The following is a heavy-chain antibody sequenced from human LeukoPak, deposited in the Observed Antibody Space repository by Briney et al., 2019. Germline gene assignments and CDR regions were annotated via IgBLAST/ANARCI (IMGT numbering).Heavy chain of an antibody. CDR2: ISGSGGST. V-gene: IGHV3-23*01. J-gene: IGHJ2*01. CDR3: ARGVVPAAMRYWYFDL. CDR1: GFTFSSYA. Sequence: GGSLRLSCAASGFTFSSYAMNWVRQAPGKGLEWVSAISGSGGSTYYADSVKGRFTISRDNSKNTLYLQMNSLRAEDTAVYYCARGVVPAAMRYWYFDLWGRGTLVTVSS. D-gene: IGHD2-2*01.